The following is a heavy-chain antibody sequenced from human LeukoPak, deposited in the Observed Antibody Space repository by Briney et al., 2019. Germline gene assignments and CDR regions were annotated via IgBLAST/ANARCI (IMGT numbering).Heavy chain of an antibody. V-gene: IGHV3-30*18. D-gene: IGHD3-10*01. CDR2: ISYDGSNK. J-gene: IGHJ4*02. CDR1: GFTFSSYS. CDR3: AKDRGIISDY. Sequence: GGSLRLSCAASGFTFSSYSMNWVRQAPGKGLEWVAVISYDGSNKYYADSVKGRFTISRDNSRNTLYLQMNSLRAEDTAIYYCAKDRGIISDYWGQGTLVTVSS.